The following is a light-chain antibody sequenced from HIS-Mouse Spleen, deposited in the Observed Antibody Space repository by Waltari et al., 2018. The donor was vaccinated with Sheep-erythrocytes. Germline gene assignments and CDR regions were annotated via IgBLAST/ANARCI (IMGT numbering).Light chain of an antibody. Sequence: QSVLTQPPSASGTPGQRVTISCSGSSSNIGSNYVYWYQQLPGTAPQLLIYRNNQRPSGGPYRFAGSQAGTSASRSISGLRSEDEADYYCAAWDDSLSGFGGGTKLTVL. CDR2: RNN. V-gene: IGLV1-47*01. J-gene: IGLJ3*02. CDR3: AAWDDSLSG. CDR1: SSNIGSNY.